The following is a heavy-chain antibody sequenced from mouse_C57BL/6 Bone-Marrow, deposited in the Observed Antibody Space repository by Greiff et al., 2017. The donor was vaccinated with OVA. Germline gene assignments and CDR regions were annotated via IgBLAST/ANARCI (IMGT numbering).Heavy chain of an antibody. CDR1: GYTFTSYW. J-gene: IGHJ3*01. D-gene: IGHD2-5*01. CDR2: IDPSDSYT. CDR3: ARTYYSNGGCAY. V-gene: IGHV1-69*01. Sequence: QVQLQQPGAELVMPGASVKLSCKASGYTFTSYWMHWVKQRPGQGLEWIGEIDPSDSYTNYNQKFKGKSTLTVDKSSSTAYMQLSSLTSEDSAVYYCARTYYSNGGCAYWGQGTLVTVSA.